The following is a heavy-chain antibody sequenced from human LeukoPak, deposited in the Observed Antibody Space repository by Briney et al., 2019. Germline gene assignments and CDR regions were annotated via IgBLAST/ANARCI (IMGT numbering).Heavy chain of an antibody. CDR2: LRSGGNDK. CDR3: AKGLPKPYGSGSYYTPNYFDY. CDR1: GFSFSTAD. V-gene: IGHV3-30*02. D-gene: IGHD3-10*01. J-gene: IGHJ4*02. Sequence: PGGSLRLSCAASGFSFSTADMHWVRQAPGKGLEWVAFLRSGGNDKYYAGSVKGRFTISRDNSKNTLYLQMNSLRAEDTAVYYCAKGLPKPYGSGSYYTPNYFDYWGQGTLVTVSS.